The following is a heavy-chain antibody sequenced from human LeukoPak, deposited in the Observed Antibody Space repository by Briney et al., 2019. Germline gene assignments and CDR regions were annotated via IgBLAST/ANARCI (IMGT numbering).Heavy chain of an antibody. CDR3: ARDPDTYYYGSDSYPHFDF. Sequence: GASVKVSCKASGGTFSSYAISWVRQAPGQGLEWMGWISAYNGNTNYAQKLQDRVTMTTDTSTSTVYMELRSLRSDDTAVYYCARDPDTYYYGSDSYPHFDFWGQGTLVTVSS. CDR1: GGTFSSYA. V-gene: IGHV1-18*01. CDR2: ISAYNGNT. J-gene: IGHJ4*02. D-gene: IGHD3-10*01.